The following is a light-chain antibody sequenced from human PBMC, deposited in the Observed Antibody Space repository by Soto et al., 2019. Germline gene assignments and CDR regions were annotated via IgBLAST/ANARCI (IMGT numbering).Light chain of an antibody. CDR3: QQSHGIPYT. V-gene: IGKV1-39*01. J-gene: IGKJ2*01. Sequence: DIQMTQSPPSLSASVGDRVTITCRASQTISSYLNWYQQKPGKAPKLLIYAASTLQSGVPSRFSGSGSGTDFTLTISSPQPEDFATYYCQQSHGIPYTFGQGTKLESK. CDR1: QTISSY. CDR2: AAS.